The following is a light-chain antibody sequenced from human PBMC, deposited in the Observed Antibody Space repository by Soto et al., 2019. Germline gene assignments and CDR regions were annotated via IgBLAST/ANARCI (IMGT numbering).Light chain of an antibody. J-gene: IGLJ1*01. V-gene: IGLV2-23*01. Sequence: QSALTQPASVSGPPGKSIVLSCNGSSSDVWSYDLVSWYLQYPGKAPNVIIFEGTKRPAGVSDRFSGSKSGNTASLTISGLQTEYEADYYGCSYAGSRTYVFGPGTKVTVL. CDR1: SSDVWSYDL. CDR3: CSYAGSRTYV. CDR2: EGT.